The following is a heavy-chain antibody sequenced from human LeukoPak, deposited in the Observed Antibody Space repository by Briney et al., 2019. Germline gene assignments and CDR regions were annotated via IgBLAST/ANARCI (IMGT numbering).Heavy chain of an antibody. D-gene: IGHD5-18*01. J-gene: IGHJ4*02. Sequence: GESLKISCKGSGHTFTSYWIGWVRQMPGKGLEWMGIIYPADAETRYSPSFQGQVTISADKSTSTAYLQWSSLRASDTAIYYCARLLIAMTDYWGQGTLVTVSS. CDR2: IYPADAET. CDR1: GHTFTSYW. V-gene: IGHV5-51*01. CDR3: ARLLIAMTDY.